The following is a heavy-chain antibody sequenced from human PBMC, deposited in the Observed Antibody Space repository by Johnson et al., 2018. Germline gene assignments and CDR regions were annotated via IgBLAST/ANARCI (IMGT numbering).Heavy chain of an antibody. CDR3: AKGTGSYYYYYGMDG. V-gene: IGHV3-30*18. D-gene: IGHD3/OR15-3a*01. CDR1: GFTFSSYG. Sequence: QVQLVEAGGGVVQPGRSLRLSCAASGFTFSSYGMHWVRQAPGKGLEWVAVISYDGSNKYYADSVKGRFTISRDNSKNTRYLQMKSRRAEDTALYSCAKGTGSYYYYYGMDGWGQGTTVTVS. J-gene: IGHJ6*02. CDR2: ISYDGSNK.